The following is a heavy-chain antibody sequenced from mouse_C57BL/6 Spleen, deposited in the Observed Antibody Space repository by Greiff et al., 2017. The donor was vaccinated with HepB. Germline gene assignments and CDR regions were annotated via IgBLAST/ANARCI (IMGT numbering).Heavy chain of an antibody. Sequence: VQLQQSGPGLVQPSQSLSITCTVSGFSLTSYGVHWVRQSPGKGLEWLGVIWSGGSTDYNAAFISRLSISKDNSKSQVFFKMNSLQADDTAIYYCARGIYYDYDAHYAMDYWGQGTSVTVSS. D-gene: IGHD2-4*01. CDR3: ARGIYYDYDAHYAMDY. CDR2: IWSGGST. V-gene: IGHV2-2*01. CDR1: GFSLTSYG. J-gene: IGHJ4*01.